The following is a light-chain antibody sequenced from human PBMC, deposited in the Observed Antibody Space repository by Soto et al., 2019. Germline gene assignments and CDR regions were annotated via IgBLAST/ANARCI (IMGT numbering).Light chain of an antibody. CDR1: QSISSW. CDR2: DAS. J-gene: IGKJ1*01. CDR3: QQYNSYRT. V-gene: IGKV1-5*01. Sequence: DIQMTQSPSALSASVGDRVTITCRASQSISSWLAWYQQKPGKAPKLLIYDASSLQSGVPSRFSGSGSGTEFTLTISSPQPDDFATYYRQQYNSYRTFGQGTKVEIK.